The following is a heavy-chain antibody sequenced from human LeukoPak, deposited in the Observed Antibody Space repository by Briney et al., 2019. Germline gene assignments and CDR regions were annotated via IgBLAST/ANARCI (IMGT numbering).Heavy chain of an antibody. CDR1: GYTFTSYY. CDR3: ARDPVLRFLEWLPQYYFDY. D-gene: IGHD3-3*01. Sequence: GASAKVSCKASGYTFTSYYMHWVRQAPGQGLEWMGIINPSGGSTSYTQKFQGRVTMTRDTSTSTVYMELGSLRSEDTAVYYCARDPVLRFLEWLPQYYFDYWGQGTLVTVSS. CDR2: INPSGGST. V-gene: IGHV1-46*01. J-gene: IGHJ4*02.